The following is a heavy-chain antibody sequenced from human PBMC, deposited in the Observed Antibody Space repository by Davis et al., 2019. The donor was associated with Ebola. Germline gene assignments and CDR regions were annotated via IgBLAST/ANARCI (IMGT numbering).Heavy chain of an antibody. CDR1: GFTFSGSA. Sequence: GESLKISCAASGFTFSGSAMHWVRQASGKGLEWVGRIRSKANSYATAYAASVKGRFTISRDNSKNTLYLQMNSLRAEDTAVYYCAKDTVVLMVYAYYGMDVWGQGTTVTVSS. CDR3: AKDTVVLMVYAYYGMDV. CDR2: IRSKANSYAT. D-gene: IGHD2-8*01. J-gene: IGHJ6*02. V-gene: IGHV3-73*01.